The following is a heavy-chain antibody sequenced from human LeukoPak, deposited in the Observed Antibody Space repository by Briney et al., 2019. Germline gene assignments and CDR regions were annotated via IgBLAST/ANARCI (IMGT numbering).Heavy chain of an antibody. D-gene: IGHD3-22*01. CDR3: ARDTDITMIVVGLYYFDY. CDR1: GYTFTSYG. J-gene: IGHJ4*02. Sequence: ASVKVSCKASGYTFTSYGISWVRQAPGQGLEWMGWISAYNGNTNYAQKLQGRVTMTTDTSTSTAYMELRSLRSDDTAVYYCARDTDITMIVVGLYYFDYWGQGTLVTVSS. V-gene: IGHV1-18*01. CDR2: ISAYNGNT.